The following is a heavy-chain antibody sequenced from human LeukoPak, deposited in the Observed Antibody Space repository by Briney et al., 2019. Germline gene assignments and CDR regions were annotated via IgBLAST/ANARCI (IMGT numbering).Heavy chain of an antibody. CDR2: INHSGST. CDR3: ASIGYSSSPYYYYYYGMDV. J-gene: IGHJ6*02. V-gene: IGHV4-34*01. D-gene: IGHD6-13*01. CDR1: GGSFSGYY. Sequence: SETLSLTCAVYGGSFSGYYWSWIRQPPGKGLEWIGEINHSGSTNYNPSLKSRVTISVDTSKNQFSLKLSSVTAADTAVYYCASIGYSSSPYYYYYYGMDVWGQGTTVTVSS.